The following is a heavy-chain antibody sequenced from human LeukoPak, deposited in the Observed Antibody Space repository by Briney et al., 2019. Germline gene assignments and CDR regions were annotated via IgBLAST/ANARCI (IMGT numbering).Heavy chain of an antibody. Sequence: PGGSLRLSCTASGFTFSSYAMSWVRQAPGKGLEWVSAISGSDGSTYYADSVKGRFTISRDNSKNTLFLQVRRLRAEDTAVYYCVTVGKYKTSRYGVHWGQGALVTVSS. D-gene: IGHD6-13*01. CDR3: VTVGKYKTSRYGVH. J-gene: IGHJ4*02. CDR1: GFTFSSYA. CDR2: ISGSDGST. V-gene: IGHV3-23*01.